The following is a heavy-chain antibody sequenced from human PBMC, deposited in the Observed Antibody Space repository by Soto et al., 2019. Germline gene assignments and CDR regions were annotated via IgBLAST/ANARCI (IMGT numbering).Heavy chain of an antibody. V-gene: IGHV3-72*01. CDR1: GFTFSDHY. D-gene: IGHD6-13*01. J-gene: IGHJ6*02. Sequence: PVGPLRLSCAASGFTFSDHYMDWVRQAPGKGLEWVGRTRNKANSYTTEYAASVKGRFTISRDDSKNSLYLQMNSLKTEDTAVYYCAREESSSWYYYYGMDVWGQGTTVTVSS. CDR3: AREESSSWYYYYGMDV. CDR2: TRNKANSYTT.